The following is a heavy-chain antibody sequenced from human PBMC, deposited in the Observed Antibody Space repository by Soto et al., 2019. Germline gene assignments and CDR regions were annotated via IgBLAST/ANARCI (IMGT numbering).Heavy chain of an antibody. Sequence: ASVKVSCKASGYSFTTYGISWVRQAPGQGLEWMGWISGYNGETNNAQKFQDRVTMTIDRSTTTAYLELRSLTSDDTAVYYCAKNGHPPYYYYGMDVWGQGTTVTVSS. D-gene: IGHD2-8*01. CDR3: AKNGHPPYYYYGMDV. V-gene: IGHV1-18*01. CDR1: GYSFTTYG. J-gene: IGHJ6*02. CDR2: ISGYNGET.